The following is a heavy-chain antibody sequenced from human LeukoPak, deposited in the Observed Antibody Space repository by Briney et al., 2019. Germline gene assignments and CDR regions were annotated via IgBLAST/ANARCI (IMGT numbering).Heavy chain of an antibody. CDR2: INHSGST. D-gene: IGHD3-22*01. Sequence: SETLSLTCAVYGGSFSGYYWSWIRQPPGKGPEWIGEINHSGSTNYNPSLKSRVTISVDTSKNQFSLKLTSVTAADTAVYYCARDVVARDSSGYYYLGFDPWGQGTLVTVSS. J-gene: IGHJ5*02. CDR3: ARDVVARDSSGYYYLGFDP. V-gene: IGHV4-34*01. CDR1: GGSFSGYY.